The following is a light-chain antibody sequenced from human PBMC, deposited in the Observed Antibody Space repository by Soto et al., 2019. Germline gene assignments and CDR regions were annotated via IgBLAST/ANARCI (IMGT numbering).Light chain of an antibody. CDR1: QSVSSSY. CDR3: QQYGSAPVYT. Sequence: EIVLTQSPGTLSLSPGERATLSCRASQSVSSSYLAWYQQKPGQAPRLLIYGASSRATGIPDRFSGSGSGTDFTLTISRLDPEDFAVYCCQQYGSAPVYTFCHATKLAI. V-gene: IGKV3-20*01. CDR2: GAS. J-gene: IGKJ2*01.